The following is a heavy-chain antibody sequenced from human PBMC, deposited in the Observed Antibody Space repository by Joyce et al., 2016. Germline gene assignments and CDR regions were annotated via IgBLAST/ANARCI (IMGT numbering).Heavy chain of an antibody. Sequence: QVLLVQSGAAVKRPGSSLRVSCKSSGGDFSNYTVNWVRQAPGQRLEWMGGIIPFFGAAKYAEVFQGRVTLTADQSTRTAYLELSSLTSADTAVYYCARGGTSSDHYFFYTLDVWGPGTTVIVSS. CDR3: ARGGTSSDHYFFYTLDV. CDR1: GGDFSNYT. J-gene: IGHJ6*02. CDR2: IIPFFGAA. V-gene: IGHV1-69*12. D-gene: IGHD1-14*01.